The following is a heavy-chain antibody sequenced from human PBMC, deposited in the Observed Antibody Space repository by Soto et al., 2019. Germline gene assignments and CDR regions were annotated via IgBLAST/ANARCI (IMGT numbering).Heavy chain of an antibody. CDR2: ISNRGTP. Sequence: QVQLQESGPGLVKPSQTLSLICTVSGDSISSENYFWSWIRQPPGQGLEWVGYISNRGTPYYNPSLKSRVTISLDTSKYRFSLDMYSVTAADTAVYYCAREVNVVALSDAFDIWGQGTMVTVSS. J-gene: IGHJ3*02. D-gene: IGHD2-8*01. CDR3: AREVNVVALSDAFDI. V-gene: IGHV4-30-4*01. CDR1: GDSISSENYF.